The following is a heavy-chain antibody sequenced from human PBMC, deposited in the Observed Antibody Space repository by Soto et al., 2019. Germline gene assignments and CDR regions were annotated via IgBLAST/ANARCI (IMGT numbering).Heavy chain of an antibody. CDR1: GFTFSSYW. V-gene: IGHV3-7*05. J-gene: IGHJ3*02. Sequence: EVQSVESGGGLVQPGGSLRLSCAASGFTFSSYWMTWVRQAPGKGLEWVANIKQDESKRYYVDSVEGRFTISRDNAKNSLFLQMNSLRAEDTAVYYCARDSSPSYSSRWYDAFDIWGQGTMVTVSS. CDR3: ARDSSPSYSSRWYDAFDI. CDR2: IKQDESKR. D-gene: IGHD6-13*01.